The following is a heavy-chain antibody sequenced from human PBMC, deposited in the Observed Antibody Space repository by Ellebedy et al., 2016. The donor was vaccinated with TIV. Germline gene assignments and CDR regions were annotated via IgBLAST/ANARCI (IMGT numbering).Heavy chain of an antibody. CDR2: ISDCGTSI. Sequence: PGGSLRLSCVASGFSFSTYSMNWVRQAPGKGLQWVSYISDCGTSIYYADSVKGRFTISIDNAKNSLYLQRNSLKADDTAVYYCARDSGYDRWGRKYYFDYWGQGTLVTVSS. CDR3: ARDSGYDRWGRKYYFDY. V-gene: IGHV3-48*01. J-gene: IGHJ4*02. CDR1: GFSFSTYS. D-gene: IGHD5-12*01.